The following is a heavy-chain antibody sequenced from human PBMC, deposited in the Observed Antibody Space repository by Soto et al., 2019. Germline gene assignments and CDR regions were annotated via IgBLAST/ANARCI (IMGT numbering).Heavy chain of an antibody. D-gene: IGHD2-2*01. CDR2: INHSGST. CDR1: GGSFSGYY. J-gene: IGHJ4*02. Sequence: ETLSLTCAVYGGSFSGYYWSWIRQPPGKGLEWIGEINHSGSTNYNPSLKSRVTISVDTSKNQFSLKLSSVTAADTAVYYCARGGDIVVVPAAPIDYWGQGTLVTVSS. V-gene: IGHV4-34*01. CDR3: ARGGDIVVVPAAPIDY.